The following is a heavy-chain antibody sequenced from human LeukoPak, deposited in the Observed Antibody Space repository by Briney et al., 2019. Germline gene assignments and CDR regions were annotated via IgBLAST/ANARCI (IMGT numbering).Heavy chain of an antibody. V-gene: IGHV3-74*01. J-gene: IGHJ4*02. CDR2: INSDGSST. CDR1: GFTFSSYW. Sequence: GGSLRLSCAASGFTFSSYWMHWVRQAPGKGLVWVSRINSDGSSTSYADSVKGRFTISRDNAKNSLYLQMNSLRAEDTALYYCARRMYYYDSRGYTYYFDNWGQGTLVTVSS. CDR3: ARRMYYYDSRGYTYYFDN. D-gene: IGHD3-22*01.